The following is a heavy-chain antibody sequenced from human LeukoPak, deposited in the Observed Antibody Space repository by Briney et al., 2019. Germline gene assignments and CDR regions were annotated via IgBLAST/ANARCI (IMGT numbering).Heavy chain of an antibody. CDR3: AKGTYDCVWGSYRPFDY. CDR2: ISGSGGST. Sequence: GGSLRLSCAASGFTFSSYAMSWVRQAPGKGLEWVSAISGSGGSTYYADSVKGRFTISRDNSKNTLYLQMNSLRAEDTAVYYCAKGTYDCVWGSYRPFDYWGQGTLVTVSS. J-gene: IGHJ4*02. CDR1: GFTFSSYA. D-gene: IGHD3-16*02. V-gene: IGHV3-23*01.